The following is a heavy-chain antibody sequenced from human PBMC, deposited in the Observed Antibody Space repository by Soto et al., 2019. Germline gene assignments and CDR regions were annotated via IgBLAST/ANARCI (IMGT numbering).Heavy chain of an antibody. J-gene: IGHJ4*02. V-gene: IGHV5-51*01. CDR3: ARQLSHICDS. CDR1: GYKFGSAW. Sequence: GESLKISCKGVGYKFGSAWIGWVRQMPGKGLEWMGIIKPGTSDIRYSPSCRGHVTISADEAVSTAYLQWSSLKASDTAMYYCARQLSHICDSSGAGTMVTV. D-gene: IGHD3-3*02. CDR2: IKPGTSDI.